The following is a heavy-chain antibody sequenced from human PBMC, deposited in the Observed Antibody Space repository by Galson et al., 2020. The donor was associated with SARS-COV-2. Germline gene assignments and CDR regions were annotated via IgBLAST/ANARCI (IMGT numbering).Heavy chain of an antibody. Sequence: SLKISCAASGFTFDDYAMHWVRQAPGKGLEWVSGISWNSGSIGYADSVKGRFTISRDNAKNSLYLQMNSLRAEDTALYYCAADSSGYYFFSGGYWGQGTLVTVSS. CDR3: AADSSGYYFFSGGY. CDR2: ISWNSGSI. D-gene: IGHD3-22*01. V-gene: IGHV3-9*01. CDR1: GFTFDDYA. J-gene: IGHJ4*02.